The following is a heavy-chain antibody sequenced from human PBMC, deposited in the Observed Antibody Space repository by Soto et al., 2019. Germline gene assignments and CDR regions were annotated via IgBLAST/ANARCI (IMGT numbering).Heavy chain of an antibody. Sequence: EVQLVESGGGLVKPGGSLRLACAASGFTFSRYNMNWVRQAPGKGLEWVSSISTDNTYIYYADSVKGRFTISRDNAKNSLYLQMNSLRVEDTAVYYCAREAGPLADWGQGTLVTVSS. CDR2: ISTDNTYI. J-gene: IGHJ4*02. CDR3: AREAGPLAD. CDR1: GFTFSRYN. V-gene: IGHV3-21*02.